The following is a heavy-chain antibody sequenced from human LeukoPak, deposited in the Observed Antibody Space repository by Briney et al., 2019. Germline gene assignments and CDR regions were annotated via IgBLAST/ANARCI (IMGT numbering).Heavy chain of an antibody. D-gene: IGHD5-12*01. J-gene: IGHJ1*01. Sequence: SQTLSLTCTVSGGSINSGNKYWSWIRQRPGKGLEWIGYIYYSGSTYYNPSLKSRVIISVDTSKNQFSLKLSSVNAADTAVYYSARYSGNDCVAFWGQGTLVTVSS. V-gene: IGHV4-31*03. CDR2: IYYSGST. CDR3: ARYSGNDCVAF. CDR1: GGSINSGNKY.